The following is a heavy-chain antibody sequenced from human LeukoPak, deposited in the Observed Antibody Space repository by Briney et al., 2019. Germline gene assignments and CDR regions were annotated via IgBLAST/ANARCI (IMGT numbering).Heavy chain of an antibody. D-gene: IGHD3/OR15-3a*01. Sequence: ASETLSLTCTVSGGSINSGTDYWSWIRQPAGKGLEWIGHTFSSGSTNYNPSLKSRVTISVDTSKNQFSLSLTSVTAADTAIYFWAKTWSGTVHICAQGTMGTVYS. V-gene: IGHV4-61*09. CDR2: TFSSGST. CDR3: AKTWSGTVHI. CDR1: GGSINSGTDY. J-gene: IGHJ3*02.